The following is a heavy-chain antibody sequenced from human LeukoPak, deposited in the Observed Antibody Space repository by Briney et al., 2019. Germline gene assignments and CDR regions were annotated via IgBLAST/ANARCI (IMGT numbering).Heavy chain of an antibody. V-gene: IGHV4-59*01. CDR3: ARQDYGDYPPGY. D-gene: IGHD4-17*01. CDR1: GGSMSGYF. J-gene: IGHJ4*02. CDR2: IYYSGST. Sequence: SETLSLTCTVSGGSMSGYFWSWIRQPPGKGLEWIGYIYYSGSTNYNPSLKSRVTISVDTSKNQFSLKLSSVTAADTAVYYCARQDYGDYPPGYWGQGTLVTVSS.